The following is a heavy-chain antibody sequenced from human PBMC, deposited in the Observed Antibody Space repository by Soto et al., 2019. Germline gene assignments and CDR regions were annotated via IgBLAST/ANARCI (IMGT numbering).Heavy chain of an antibody. CDR1: GGSISSSSYY. CDR3: ARASIGWFGLPPLHYFDY. J-gene: IGHJ4*02. Sequence: SETLSLTCTVSGGSISSSSYYWGWIRQPPGKGLEWIGSIYYSGSTYYNPSLKSRVTISVDTSKNQFSLKLSSVTAADTAVYYGARASIGWFGLPPLHYFDYWGQGTLVTVSS. D-gene: IGHD3-10*01. V-gene: IGHV4-39*07. CDR2: IYYSGST.